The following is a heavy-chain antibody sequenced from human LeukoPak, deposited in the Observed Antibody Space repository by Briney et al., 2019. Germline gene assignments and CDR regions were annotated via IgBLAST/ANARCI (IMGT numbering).Heavy chain of an antibody. CDR3: AKGYSYGYGEFDY. J-gene: IGHJ4*02. CDR1: GFTFSSYS. CDR2: ISSSSSYI. Sequence: PGGSLRLSCAASGFTFSSYSMNWVRQAPGKGLEWVSSISSSSSYIYYADSVKGRFTIYREKAKNSLYLQMNSLRAEDTAVYYCAKGYSYGYGEFDYWGQGTLVTVSS. D-gene: IGHD5-18*01. V-gene: IGHV3-21*01.